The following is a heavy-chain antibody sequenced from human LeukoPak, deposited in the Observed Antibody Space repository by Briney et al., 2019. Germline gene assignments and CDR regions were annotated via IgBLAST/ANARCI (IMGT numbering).Heavy chain of an antibody. J-gene: IGHJ3*01. D-gene: IGHD3-10*01. CDR3: ARGNYGALDF. Sequence: EASVEVSCKTSGYTFPSHGIAWVRQAAGQGLEWLGWINPYNGNTYYAQKVQGTVTMTTDTSATTAYMELRSLRSDDTAVYYCARGNYGALDFWGQGTMVTVSS. V-gene: IGHV1-18*01. CDR1: GYTFPSHG. CDR2: INPYNGNT.